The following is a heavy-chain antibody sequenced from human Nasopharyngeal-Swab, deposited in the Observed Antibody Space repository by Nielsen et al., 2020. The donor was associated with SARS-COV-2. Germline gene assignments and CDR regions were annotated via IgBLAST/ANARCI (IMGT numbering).Heavy chain of an antibody. CDR1: GFTFSSYA. D-gene: IGHD5-24*01. V-gene: IGHV3-30-3*01. J-gene: IGHJ4*02. CDR3: AREIRDGYNGDFDY. CDR2: ISYDGSNK. Sequence: LKISGAASGFTFSSYAMHWVRQAPGKGLEWVAVISYDGSNKYYADSVKGRFTISRDNSKNTLYLQMNSLRAEDTAVYYCAREIRDGYNGDFDYWGQGTLVTVSS.